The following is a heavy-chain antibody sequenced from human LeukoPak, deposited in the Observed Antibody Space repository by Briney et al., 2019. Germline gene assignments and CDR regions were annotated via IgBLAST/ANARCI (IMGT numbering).Heavy chain of an antibody. V-gene: IGHV1-69*01. CDR2: IIPIFGTA. CDR3: ARDVSYGSAPNWFDP. Sequence: SVKVSCKASGGTFSSYAINWVRQAPGQGLEWMGGIIPIFGTANYAQKFQGRVTITADESTSTAYMELSSLRSEDTAVYYCARDVSYGSAPNWFDPWGQGTLVTVSS. J-gene: IGHJ5*02. CDR1: GGTFSSYA. D-gene: IGHD3-10*01.